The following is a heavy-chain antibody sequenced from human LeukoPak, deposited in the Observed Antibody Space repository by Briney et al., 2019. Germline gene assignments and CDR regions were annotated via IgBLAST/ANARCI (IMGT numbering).Heavy chain of an antibody. CDR3: ARGVIVVVPAAIEFDY. D-gene: IGHD2-2*02. Sequence: PGGSLRLSCAASGFTFSSYSMNWVRQAPGKGLEWVSSISSSSTYIHYADSVKGRFTISRDNAKKSLYLQMNSLRAEDTAVYYCARGVIVVVPAAIEFDYWGQGTLVTVSS. CDR2: ISSSSTYI. CDR1: GFTFSSYS. J-gene: IGHJ4*02. V-gene: IGHV3-21*04.